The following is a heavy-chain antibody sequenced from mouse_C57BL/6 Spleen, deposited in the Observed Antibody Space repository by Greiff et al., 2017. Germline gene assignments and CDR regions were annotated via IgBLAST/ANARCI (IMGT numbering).Heavy chain of an antibody. CDR1: GFTFSSYA. D-gene: IGHD1-1*02. V-gene: IGHV5-4*01. Sequence: EVMLVESGGGLVKPGGSLKLSCAASGFTFSSYAMSWVRQTPEKRLEWVATISAGGSYTYYPDNVKGRFTLSRDNAKNKLYLQMSHLKSEDTAMYYCARDVGAYWGQGTTLTVSS. J-gene: IGHJ2*01. CDR2: ISAGGSYT. CDR3: ARDVGAY.